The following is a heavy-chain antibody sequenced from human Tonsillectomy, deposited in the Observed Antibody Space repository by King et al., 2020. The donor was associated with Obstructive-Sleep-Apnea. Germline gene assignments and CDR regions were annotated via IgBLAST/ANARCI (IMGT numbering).Heavy chain of an antibody. J-gene: IGHJ4*02. CDR3: ARDRWGSSGQFDY. CDR1: GGSISSYY. V-gene: IGHV4-59*01. CDR2: IYYSGST. D-gene: IGHD6-6*01. Sequence: QLQESGPGLVKPSETLSLTCTVSGGSISSYYWSWIRQPPGKGLEWIGYIYYSGSTNYNPSLKSRVTILVDTSKNQFSLKLSSVTAADTAVYYCARDRWGSSGQFDYWGQGTLVTVSS.